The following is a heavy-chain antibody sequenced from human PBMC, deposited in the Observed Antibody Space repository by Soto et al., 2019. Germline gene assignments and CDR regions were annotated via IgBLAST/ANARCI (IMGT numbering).Heavy chain of an antibody. J-gene: IGHJ4*02. V-gene: IGHV3-23*05. CDR3: ANLLSAGSRQVLSVDS. CDR2: ISGGGTGT. CDR1: GLTFASYA. D-gene: IGHD1-26*01. Sequence: EVQLLESGGGLVQPGGSLRLSCAASGLTFASYAMTWVRQAPGKGLEWVSAISGGGTGTYYADSVKGRFAISRDNSKNTLFLQMNNLRAEDTAVYYCANLLSAGSRQVLSVDSWGQGTLVTVSS.